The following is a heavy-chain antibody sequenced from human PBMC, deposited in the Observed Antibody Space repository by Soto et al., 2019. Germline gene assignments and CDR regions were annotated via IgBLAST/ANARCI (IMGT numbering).Heavy chain of an antibody. J-gene: IGHJ6*03. CDR3: ARDPAVAGARAYYMDV. CDR1: GFTFSSYS. V-gene: IGHV3-21*01. Sequence: GGSLRLSCAASGFTFSSYSMNWVRQAPGKGLEWVSSISSSSSYIYYADSVKGRSTISRDNAKNSLYLQMNSLRAEDTAVYYCARDPAVAGARAYYMDVWGKGTTVTVSS. D-gene: IGHD6-19*01. CDR2: ISSSSSYI.